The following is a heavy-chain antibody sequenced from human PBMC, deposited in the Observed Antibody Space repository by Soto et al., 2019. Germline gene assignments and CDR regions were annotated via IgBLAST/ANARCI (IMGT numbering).Heavy chain of an antibody. J-gene: IGHJ3*01. CDR3: AKPNSVNYYDASGYHDAFDF. CDR1: GYTFTNYG. CDR2: ISAYNGNK. V-gene: IGHV1-18*04. Sequence: ASVKVSCKASGYTFTNYGINWVRQAPGHGLEWMGWISAYNGNKRFAQKFQGRVTMTTDASTSTAYMELRNLRSDDTAVYHCAKPNSVNYYDASGYHDAFDFWGQGTMVTVSS. D-gene: IGHD3-22*01.